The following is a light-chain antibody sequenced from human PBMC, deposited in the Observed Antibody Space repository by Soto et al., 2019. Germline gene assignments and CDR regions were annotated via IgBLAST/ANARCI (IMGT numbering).Light chain of an antibody. CDR2: DND. J-gene: IGLJ1*01. V-gene: IGLV1-51*01. Sequence: QSVLTQPPSVSAAPGQRVTISCSGSSSDNGNNYVSWYQHLPGTAPKLLIYDNDERPSGIPDRFSGSKSGTSATLGITGLQTGDEADYYCGTWDSGLSIGVFGTGTKVTVL. CDR3: GTWDSGLSIGV. CDR1: SSDNGNNY.